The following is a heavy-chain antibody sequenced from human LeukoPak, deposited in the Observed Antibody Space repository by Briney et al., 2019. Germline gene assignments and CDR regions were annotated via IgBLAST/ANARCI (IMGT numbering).Heavy chain of an antibody. V-gene: IGHV4-34*01. CDR3: ARDEYSYGSRTHPYFFDY. J-gene: IGHJ4*02. Sequence: SETLSLTCGVSGGSFSFYYWSWIRQPPGKGLEWIGEISQSGSTNYNPSLKSRVNISLDTSKNQFSLKLSSVTAADTALYYCARDEYSYGSRTHPYFFDYWGQGTLVTVSS. D-gene: IGHD5-18*01. CDR1: GGSFSFYY. CDR2: ISQSGST.